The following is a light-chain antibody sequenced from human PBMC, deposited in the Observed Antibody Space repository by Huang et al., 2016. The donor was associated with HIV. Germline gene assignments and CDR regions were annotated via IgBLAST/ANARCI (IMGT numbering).Light chain of an antibody. CDR1: QGVSSRY. CDR2: GAS. CDR3: QQYGRLPLT. V-gene: IGKV3-20*01. J-gene: IGKJ4*01. Sequence: EIVLTQSPVTLSLSPGERATLSCRASQGVSSRYLAWYQQKPGQAPRLLIYGASSRVIGIPDRVSGSGSRTDVTLTISRLEPEDFAVYYCQQYGRLPLTFGGGTKVEIK.